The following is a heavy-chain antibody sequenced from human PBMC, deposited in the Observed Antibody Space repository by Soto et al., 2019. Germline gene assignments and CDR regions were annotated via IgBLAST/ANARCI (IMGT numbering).Heavy chain of an antibody. CDR3: ARSGIVVVIGTPWFDP. CDR1: GYTFTSYG. CDR2: ISAYNGNT. V-gene: IGHV1-18*01. Sequence: ASVKVSCKASGYTFTSYGISWVRQAPGQGLEWMGWISAYNGNTNYAQKLQGRVTMTTDTSTSTAYMELRSLRSDDTALFYCARSGIVVVIGTPWFDPWGQGTLVTVSS. J-gene: IGHJ5*02. D-gene: IGHD2-21*01.